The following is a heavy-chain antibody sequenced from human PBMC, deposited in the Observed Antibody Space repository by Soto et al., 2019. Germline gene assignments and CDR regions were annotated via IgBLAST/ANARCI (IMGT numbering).Heavy chain of an antibody. Sequence: GALRLSCAASGFTFSSYAMHWVRQAPGKGLEWVAVISYDGSNKYYADSVKGRFTISRDNSKNTLYPQMNSLRPEDTALYYCVRSKGGYSYGTPFDYWGQGTLVTVSS. D-gene: IGHD5-18*01. CDR3: VRSKGGYSYGTPFDY. V-gene: IGHV3-30-3*01. CDR1: GFTFSSYA. CDR2: ISYDGSNK. J-gene: IGHJ4*02.